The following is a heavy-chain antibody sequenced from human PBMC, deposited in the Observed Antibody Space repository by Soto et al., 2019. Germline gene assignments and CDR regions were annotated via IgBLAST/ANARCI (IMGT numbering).Heavy chain of an antibody. CDR3: ARVYVPGGYYYYGMDV. CDR1: GFTFSNYA. Sequence: VQLLESGGGLVQPGGSLRLSCAASGFTFSNYAVSWVRQASGKGLEWVSGISLSGGSTYYPDSVKGRFTISRDNSKNTLYLQMKSLRAEDTAVYYCARVYVPGGYYYYGMDVWGQGTTVTVSS. V-gene: IGHV3-23*01. D-gene: IGHD3-10*01. J-gene: IGHJ6*02. CDR2: ISLSGGST.